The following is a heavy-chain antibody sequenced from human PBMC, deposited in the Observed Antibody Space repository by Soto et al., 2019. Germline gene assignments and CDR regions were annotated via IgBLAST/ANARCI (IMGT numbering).Heavy chain of an antibody. CDR2: ISYDGSNK. D-gene: IGHD6-13*01. CDR1: GFTFSGYG. Sequence: PGGSLRLSCAASGFTFSGYGMHWVRQAPGKGLEWVAVISYDGSNKYYADSVKGRFTISRDNSKNTLYLQMNSLRAEDTAVYYCAKDLRVADVPYIDYWGQGTLVTVSS. CDR3: AKDLRVADVPYIDY. V-gene: IGHV3-30*18. J-gene: IGHJ4*02.